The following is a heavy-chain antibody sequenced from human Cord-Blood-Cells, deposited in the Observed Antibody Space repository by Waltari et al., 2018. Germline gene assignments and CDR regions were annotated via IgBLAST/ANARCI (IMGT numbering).Heavy chain of an antibody. CDR1: GGSISSGGYY. Sequence: QVQLQESGPGLVKPSQTLSLTCTVSGGSISSGGYYWSWIRQHPGKGLEWIGYIYYSGSTYYNPSRKSRVTISVDTSKNQFSLKLSSVTAADTAVYYCARGPVYSGSYYYFDYWGQGTLVTVSS. CDR2: IYYSGST. CDR3: ARGPVYSGSYYYFDY. J-gene: IGHJ4*02. D-gene: IGHD1-26*01. V-gene: IGHV4-31*03.